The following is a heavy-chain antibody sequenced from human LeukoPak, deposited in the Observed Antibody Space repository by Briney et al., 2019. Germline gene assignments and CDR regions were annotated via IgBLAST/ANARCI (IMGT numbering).Heavy chain of an antibody. V-gene: IGHV3-74*01. CDR3: ARGESLSYDFWSGVYYYYYMDV. D-gene: IGHD3-3*01. CDR2: INSDGSST. Sequence: GGSLRLSCAASGFTFSSYWMHWVCQAPGKGLVWVSRINSDGSSTSYADSVKGRINISRDNAKNTLYLQMNSLRAEDTAVYYCARGESLSYDFWSGVYYYYYMDVWGKGTTVTVSS. J-gene: IGHJ6*03. CDR1: GFTFSSYW.